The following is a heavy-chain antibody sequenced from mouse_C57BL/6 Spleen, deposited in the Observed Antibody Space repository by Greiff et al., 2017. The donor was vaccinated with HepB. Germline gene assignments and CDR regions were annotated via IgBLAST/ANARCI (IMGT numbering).Heavy chain of an antibody. CDR3: TRGDGNYLPHAMDY. Sequence: QVQLQQSGAELVRPGASVTLSCKASGYTFTDYEMHWVKQTPVHGLEWIGAIDPETGGTAYNQKFKGKAILTADKSSSTAYMELRSLTSEDSAVYYGTRGDGNYLPHAMDYWGQGTSVTVSS. V-gene: IGHV1-15*01. J-gene: IGHJ4*01. D-gene: IGHD2-1*01. CDR2: IDPETGGT. CDR1: GYTFTDYE.